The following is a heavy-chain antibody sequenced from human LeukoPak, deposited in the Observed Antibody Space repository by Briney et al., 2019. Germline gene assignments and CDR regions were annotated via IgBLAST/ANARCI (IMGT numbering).Heavy chain of an antibody. D-gene: IGHD5/OR15-5a*01. J-gene: IGHJ4*02. CDR3: AKFMALRGQDFDY. Sequence: GGSLRLSRAASGFTFSSYGIHWVRQAPGKGLEWVAVISYDGSNKYYADSVKGRFTISRDNSKNTLYLQMNSLRAEVTAVYYCAKFMALRGQDFDYWGQGTLVTVSS. V-gene: IGHV3-30*18. CDR1: GFTFSSYG. CDR2: ISYDGSNK.